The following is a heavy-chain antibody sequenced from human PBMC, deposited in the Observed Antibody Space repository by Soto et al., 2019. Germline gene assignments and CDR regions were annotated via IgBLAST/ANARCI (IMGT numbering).Heavy chain of an antibody. V-gene: IGHV4-34*01. J-gene: IGHJ4*02. CDR3: ARGQEGIVATH. D-gene: IGHD5-12*01. Sequence: QVQLQQWGAGLLKPSETLSLTCTVNGGSLTGYYWSWIRQPPGKGLEWIGEVKDGGSTNYSPSLRGRASISADTSKNHVSLRLNSVTAADTAVYFCARGQEGIVATHWDQGALVTASS. CDR1: GGSLTGYY. CDR2: VKDGGST.